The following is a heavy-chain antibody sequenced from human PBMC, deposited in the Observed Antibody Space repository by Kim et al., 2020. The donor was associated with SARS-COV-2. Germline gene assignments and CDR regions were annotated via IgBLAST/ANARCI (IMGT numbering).Heavy chain of an antibody. V-gene: IGHV3-30*18. CDR1: GFTFSSYG. J-gene: IGHJ4*02. Sequence: GGSLRLSCAASGFTFSSYGMHWVRQAPGKGLEWVAVISYDGSNKYYADSVKGRFTISRDNSKNTLYLQMNSLRAEDTAVYYCAKEKAYYYGSGSYSTTPLFDYWGQGTLVTVSS. CDR3: AKEKAYYYGSGSYSTTPLFDY. D-gene: IGHD3-10*01. CDR2: ISYDGSNK.